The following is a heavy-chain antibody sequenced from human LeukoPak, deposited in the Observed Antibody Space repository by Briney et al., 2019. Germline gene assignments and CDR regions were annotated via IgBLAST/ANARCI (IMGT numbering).Heavy chain of an antibody. V-gene: IGHV4-34*01. CDR2: INHSGST. D-gene: IGHD3-22*01. J-gene: IGHJ1*01. CDR3: ARDGDYYDSSGYYYV. CDR1: GGSFSGYY. Sequence: SETLSLTCAVYGGSFSGYYWSWIRQPPGKGLEWIGEINHSGSTNYNPSLKGRVTISVDTSKNQFSLKLSSVTAADTAVYYCARDGDYYDSSGYYYVWGQGTLVTVSS.